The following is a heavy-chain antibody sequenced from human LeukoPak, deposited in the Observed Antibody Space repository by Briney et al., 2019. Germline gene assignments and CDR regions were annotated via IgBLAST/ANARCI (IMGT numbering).Heavy chain of an antibody. D-gene: IGHD5-12*01. CDR2: IKEDGSAK. J-gene: IGHJ4*02. CDR3: VRDSPGYGAYDFD. V-gene: IGHV3-7*01. Sequence: GGSLRLSCAASGFTFSSYWMSWVRRAPGKGLEWVANIKEDGSAKYYVDSVKGRFTISRDNAKNSLYLQMNNLSAEDTAVYYCVRDSPGYGAYDFDWGQGTLVTVSS. CDR1: GFTFSSYW.